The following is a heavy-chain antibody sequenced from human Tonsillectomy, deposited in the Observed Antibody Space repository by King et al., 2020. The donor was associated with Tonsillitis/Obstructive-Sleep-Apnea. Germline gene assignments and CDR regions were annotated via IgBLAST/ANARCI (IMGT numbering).Heavy chain of an antibody. D-gene: IGHD4-17*01. J-gene: IGHJ4*02. V-gene: IGHV5-51*01. CDR1: GYSFTSYW. CDR2: IYPGDSDT. CDR3: ARLDTTVTDPFDY. Sequence: VQLVESGAEVKKPGESLKISCKGSGYSFTSYWIGWVRQLPGKGLEWMGIIYPGDSDTRYSPSFQCQVTNSADKSISTAYLQWSSLNASDTAMYYCARLDTTVTDPFDYWGQGTLVTVSS.